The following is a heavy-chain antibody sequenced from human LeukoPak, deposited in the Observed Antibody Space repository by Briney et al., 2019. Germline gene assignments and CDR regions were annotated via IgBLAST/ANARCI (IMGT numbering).Heavy chain of an antibody. J-gene: IGHJ4*02. Sequence: GGSLRLSCAASGFSFSTSSMSWVRQTPGKGLEWISYIRGSSTIYYADSVKGRFTISRDNARNSLYLQMNDLRAEDTGVYFCAGDARSHCGTDACYGPYFDYWGQGSLVTVSS. V-gene: IGHV3-48*01. D-gene: IGHD2-2*01. CDR1: GFSFSTSS. CDR2: IRGSSTI. CDR3: AGDARSHCGTDACYGPYFDY.